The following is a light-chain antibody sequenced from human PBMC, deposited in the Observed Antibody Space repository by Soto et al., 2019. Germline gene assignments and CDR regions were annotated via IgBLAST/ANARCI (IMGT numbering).Light chain of an antibody. CDR3: SSYTSSSILYV. J-gene: IGLJ1*01. CDR1: SSDVGGYNY. Sequence: QSALTQPASVSGSPGQSITFSCTGTSSDVGGYNYVSWYQQHPGKAPKLMIYDVSNRPSGVSNRFSGSKSGNTASLTISGLQAEDEADYYCSSYTSSSILYVFGTGTKVTVL. V-gene: IGLV2-14*01. CDR2: DVS.